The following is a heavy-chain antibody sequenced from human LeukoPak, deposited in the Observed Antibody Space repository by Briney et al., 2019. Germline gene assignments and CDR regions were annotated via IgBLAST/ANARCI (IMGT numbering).Heavy chain of an antibody. CDR1: GGSVSSGSYY. CDR2: IYYSGST. CDR3: ARDTVTTEVFDY. D-gene: IGHD4-17*01. Sequence: SETLSLTRTVSGGSVSSGSYYWSWIRQPPGKGLEWIGYIYYSGSTNYNPSLKSRVTISVDTSKNQFSLKLSSVTAADTAVYYCARDTVTTEVFDYWGQGTLVTVSS. V-gene: IGHV4-61*01. J-gene: IGHJ4*02.